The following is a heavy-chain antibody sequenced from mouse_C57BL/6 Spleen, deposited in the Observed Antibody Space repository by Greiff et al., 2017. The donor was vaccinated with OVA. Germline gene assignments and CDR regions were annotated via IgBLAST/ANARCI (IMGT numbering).Heavy chain of an antibody. D-gene: IGHD2-4*01. CDR1: GYSITSGYY. Sequence: EVQLVESGPGLVKPSQSLSLTCSVTGYSITSGYYWNWIRQFPGNKLEWMGYISYDGSNNYNPSLKNRISITRDTSKNQFFLKLNSVTTEDTATYYCAREGDYEFAYWGQGTLVTVSA. CDR2: ISYDGSN. CDR3: AREGDYEFAY. J-gene: IGHJ3*01. V-gene: IGHV3-6*01.